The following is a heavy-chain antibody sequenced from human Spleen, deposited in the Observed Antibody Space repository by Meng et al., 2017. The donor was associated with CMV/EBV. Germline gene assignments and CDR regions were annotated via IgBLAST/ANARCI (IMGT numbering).Heavy chain of an antibody. D-gene: IGHD3-9*01. CDR1: GGSFSGYY. CDR2: INHSGST. Sequence: QGQLQQWGAGLLKPSETLSLTCAVYGGSFSGYYWSWIRQPPGKGLEWIGEINHSGSTNYNPSLKSRVTISVDTSKNQFSLKLSSVTAADTAVYYCARAIDYDILTGYFGFDPWGQGTLVTVFS. J-gene: IGHJ5*02. CDR3: ARAIDYDILTGYFGFDP. V-gene: IGHV4-34*01.